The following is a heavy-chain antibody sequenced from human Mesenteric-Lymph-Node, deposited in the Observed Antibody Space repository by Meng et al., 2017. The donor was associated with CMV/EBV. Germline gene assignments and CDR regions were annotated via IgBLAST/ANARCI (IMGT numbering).Heavy chain of an antibody. Sequence: GESLKISCAASGLTFSSYAMHWVRQAPGKGLEWVALIWYDGSNTDYGDSVKGRFTISRDNSRNTLYLQMNSLRAEDTAVYYCAKDGNDAFDIWGPGTMVTVSS. D-gene: IGHD1-1*01. J-gene: IGHJ3*02. CDR1: GLTFSSYA. V-gene: IGHV3-30*02. CDR2: IWYDGSNT. CDR3: AKDGNDAFDI.